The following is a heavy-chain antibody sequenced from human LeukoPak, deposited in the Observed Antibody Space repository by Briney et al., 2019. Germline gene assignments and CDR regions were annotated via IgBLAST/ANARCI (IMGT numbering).Heavy chain of an antibody. D-gene: IGHD3-10*01. J-gene: IGHJ4*02. V-gene: IGHV1-24*01. CDR1: GYTLTEFP. CDR3: ASGHEGVFDY. Sequence: GASVKVSCKVSGYTLTEFPMHWVRQAPGKGLEWMGSFGPAAADTIYTRKFQGRVTMTEDTSTDTAYMELSSLRSEDTAVYFCASGHEGVFDYWGQGTLVTVSS. CDR2: FGPAAADT.